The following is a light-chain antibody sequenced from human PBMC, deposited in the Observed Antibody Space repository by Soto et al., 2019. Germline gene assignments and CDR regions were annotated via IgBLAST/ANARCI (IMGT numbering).Light chain of an antibody. J-gene: IGKJ5*01. CDR2: DAS. CDR1: QDISNY. Sequence: DIQMTQSPSSLFASVGQRLTITFQASQDISNYLNWYQQKPGKAPKLRIYDASNLETGVPSRLSGSGSGTDFTLTISSMQADDFATYYCQQYTTFYTFGQGTRLEIK. V-gene: IGKV1-33*01. CDR3: QQYTTFYT.